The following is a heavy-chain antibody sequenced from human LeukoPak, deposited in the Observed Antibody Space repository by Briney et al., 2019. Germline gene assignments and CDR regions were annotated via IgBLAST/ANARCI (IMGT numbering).Heavy chain of an antibody. J-gene: IGHJ4*02. CDR2: IKSKTDGGTT. CDR1: GFTFSNAW. D-gene: IGHD4-17*01. V-gene: IGHV3-15*01. CDR3: TTEDYGDYGYYFDY. Sequence: GGSLRLSCAASGFTFSNAWMSWVRQAPGKGLEWVGRIKSKTDGGTTDYAAPVKGRFTISRDDSKNTLYLQMNSLKTEDTAVYCCTTEDYGDYGYYFDYWGQGTLVTVSS.